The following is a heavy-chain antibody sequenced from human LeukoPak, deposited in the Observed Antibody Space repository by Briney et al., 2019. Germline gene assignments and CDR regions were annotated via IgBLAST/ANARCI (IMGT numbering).Heavy chain of an antibody. J-gene: IGHJ4*02. CDR2: INPNSGGT. D-gene: IGHD5-12*01. CDR3: ARGVWSGYDLVLNFDY. Sequence: ASVKVSCKASGYTFTGYDMHWVRQAPGQGREGRGWINPNSGGTNYAQKFQGRVTMTRYTSISTAYMELSRLRSDDTAVYYCARGVWSGYDLVLNFDYWGQGTLVTVSS. CDR1: GYTFTGYD. V-gene: IGHV1-2*02.